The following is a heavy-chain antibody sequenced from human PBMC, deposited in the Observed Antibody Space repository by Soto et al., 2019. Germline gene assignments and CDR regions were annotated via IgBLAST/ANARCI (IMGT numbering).Heavy chain of an antibody. J-gene: IGHJ4*02. Sequence: SVKDSCKASGYTFTNYGVSWVRQAPGQGLEWMGWISGYNGNTNYAQKLQGRVSMTTDTSTSTAYMELRSLRPDDTAVYYCARDVTRNYSDSSGHSYFDYWGQANLVTVSS. CDR1: GYTFTNYG. CDR2: ISGYNGNT. D-gene: IGHD3-22*01. V-gene: IGHV1-18*04. CDR3: ARDVTRNYSDSSGHSYFDY.